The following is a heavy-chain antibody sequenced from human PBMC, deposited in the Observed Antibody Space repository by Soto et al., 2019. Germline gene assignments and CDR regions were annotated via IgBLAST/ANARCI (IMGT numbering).Heavy chain of an antibody. CDR2: ISASNGNR. Sequence: QVQLVQSGAEVKKPGASVKVSCKASGYDFSSYGISWVRQAPGQGLEWMGWISASNGNRDYAQQFQGRVTMTSDTARTTAYMELRSLRSDDTAVYYCVIDPQRKDYWGQGTLVNVSS. J-gene: IGHJ4*02. CDR3: VIDPQRKDY. V-gene: IGHV1-18*04. CDR1: GYDFSSYG.